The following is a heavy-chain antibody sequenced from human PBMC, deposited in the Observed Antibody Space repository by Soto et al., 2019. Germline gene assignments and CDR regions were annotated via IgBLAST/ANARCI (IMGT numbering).Heavy chain of an antibody. CDR1: GGSISSGGYS. J-gene: IGHJ4*02. CDR2: ISHSGST. D-gene: IGHD6-6*01. CDR3: ASGSHVPHY. V-gene: IGHV4-30-2*01. Sequence: QLQLQESGSGLVKPSQTLSLTCAVSGGSISSGGYSWSWIRQPPGKGLEWIGYISHSGSTYYNPSLTSRVTTSVARSKNQSSLKLSSVTAADTAMYYCASGSHVPHYWGQGTLVTVSS.